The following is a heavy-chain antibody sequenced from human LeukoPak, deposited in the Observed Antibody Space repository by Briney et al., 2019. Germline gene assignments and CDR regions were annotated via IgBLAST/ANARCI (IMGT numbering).Heavy chain of an antibody. Sequence: PGRSLRLSCAASGFTFSSYAMHWVRQAPGKGLEWVAVISYDGSNKYYADSVKGRFTIFRDNSKNTLYLQMNSLRAEDTAVYYCARDPIFGVVMFGGNIDYWGQGTLVTVSS. CDR3: ARDPIFGVVMFGGNIDY. J-gene: IGHJ4*02. D-gene: IGHD3-3*01. CDR2: ISYDGSNK. V-gene: IGHV3-30-3*01. CDR1: GFTFSSYA.